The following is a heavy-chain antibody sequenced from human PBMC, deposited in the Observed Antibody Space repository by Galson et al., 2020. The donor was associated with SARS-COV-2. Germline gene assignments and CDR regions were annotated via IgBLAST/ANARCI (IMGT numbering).Heavy chain of an antibody. J-gene: IGHJ6*02. V-gene: IGHV5-51*01. CDR1: GYSFTNYW. CDR3: ARLAYGGESQAVSPDAMDV. D-gene: IGHD2-21*01. CDR2: IYPGDSDT. Sequence: GESLKISCKGSGYSFTNYWMAWVRQMPGKGLEWMGVIYPGDSDTRYSPSFQGQVTISVDKSINTAYLQWYTLETSDTAIYYCARLAYGGESQAVSPDAMDVWGQGTTVTVSS.